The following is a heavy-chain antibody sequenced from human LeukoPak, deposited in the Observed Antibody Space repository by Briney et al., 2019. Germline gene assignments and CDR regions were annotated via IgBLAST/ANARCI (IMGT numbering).Heavy chain of an antibody. CDR2: ISYDGNNN. V-gene: IGHV3-30*18. Sequence: GGSLRLSCTASGFTFSNYGMHWVRQAPGKGLEWMATISYDGNNNYYTYSVKGRFTVSRDNSKNTLYLQMNSLRGEDTALYYCAKDTRVGGYWGQGTLVTVSS. CDR3: AKDTRVGGY. J-gene: IGHJ4*02. CDR1: GFTFSNYG.